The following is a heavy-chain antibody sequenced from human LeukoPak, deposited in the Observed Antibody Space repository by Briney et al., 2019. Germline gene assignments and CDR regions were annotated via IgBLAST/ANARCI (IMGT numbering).Heavy chain of an antibody. CDR1: DDSLSSSNYY. CDR3: VRFSVGTMLHH. J-gene: IGHJ5*02. V-gene: IGHV4-39*07. CDR2: ITYSRSS. D-gene: IGHD1-1*01. Sequence: PSETLSLTCTVSDDSLSSSNYYWGWIRQPPGKGLEWVASITYSRSSYYNPSLKSRVTISVEGSKNHFSLNVFSVTAADTAVYYCVRFSVGTMLHHWGQGTLVTVSS.